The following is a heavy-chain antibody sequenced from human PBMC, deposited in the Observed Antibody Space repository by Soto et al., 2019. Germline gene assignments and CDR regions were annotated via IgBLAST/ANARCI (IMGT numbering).Heavy chain of an antibody. CDR3: ARTSNRMATVRGEAFDI. CDR1: GGSISSYY. Sequence: SETLSLTCTVSGGSISSYYWGWIRQPPGKGLEWIGYIYHTGSTNYNPSLKSRVTISVDTSKNQFSLKLSSVTAADTAVYYCARTSNRMATVRGEAFDIWGQGTMVTVSS. CDR2: IYHTGST. J-gene: IGHJ3*02. V-gene: IGHV4-59*08. D-gene: IGHD4-17*01.